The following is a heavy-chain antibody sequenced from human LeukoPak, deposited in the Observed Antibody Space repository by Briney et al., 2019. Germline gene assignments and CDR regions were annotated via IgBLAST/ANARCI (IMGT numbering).Heavy chain of an antibody. CDR2: IIGSGGST. CDR3: AKDRGRYYDSSGYYWGYYFDS. D-gene: IGHD3-22*01. J-gene: IGHJ4*02. V-gene: IGHV3-23*01. Sequence: VRQAPGXGREGVSAIIGSGGSTHYADSVKGRFTISRDNSKNTLYLQMSSLRAEDTAVYYCAKDRGRYYDSSGYYWGYYFDSWGQGILVTVST.